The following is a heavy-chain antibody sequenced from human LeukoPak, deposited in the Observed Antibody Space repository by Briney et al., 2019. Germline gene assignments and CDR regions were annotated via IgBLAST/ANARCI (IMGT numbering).Heavy chain of an antibody. CDR3: ARDLPHYYGSGIKDRFDY. Sequence: GASVKVSCKVSGYTLTELSMHWVRQAPGKGLEWMGGFDPEDGETIYAQKFQGRVTMTEDTSTDTAYMELSSLRSEDTAVYYCARDLPHYYGSGIKDRFDYWGQGTLVTVSS. CDR1: GYTLTELS. D-gene: IGHD3-10*01. CDR2: FDPEDGET. V-gene: IGHV1-24*01. J-gene: IGHJ4*02.